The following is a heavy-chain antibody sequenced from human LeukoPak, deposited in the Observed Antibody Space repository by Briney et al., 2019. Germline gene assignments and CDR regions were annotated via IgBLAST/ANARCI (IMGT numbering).Heavy chain of an antibody. Sequence: KPSETLSLTCAVYGGSFSGYYWSWIRQPPGKGLEWIGEINHSGSTNYNPSLKSRVTISVDTSKNQFSLKLSSVTAADTAVHYCARGRYSGYQPRFDYWGQGTLVTVSS. CDR2: INHSGST. J-gene: IGHJ4*02. V-gene: IGHV4-34*01. CDR3: ARGRYSGYQPRFDY. D-gene: IGHD5-12*01. CDR1: GGSFSGYY.